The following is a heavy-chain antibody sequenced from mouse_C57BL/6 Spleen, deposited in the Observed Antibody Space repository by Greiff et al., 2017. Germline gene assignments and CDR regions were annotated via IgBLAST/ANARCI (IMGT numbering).Heavy chain of an antibody. V-gene: IGHV5-17*01. CDR3: ARVLGLTPY. J-gene: IGHJ3*01. CDR1: GFTFSDYG. D-gene: IGHD3-3*01. Sequence: EVKVVESGGGLVKPGGSLKLSCAASGFTFSDYGMHWVRQAPEKGLEWVAYISSGSSTIYYADTVKGRFTISRDNAKNTLFLQMTSLRSEDTAMYYCARVLGLTPYWGQGTLVTVSA. CDR2: ISSGSSTI.